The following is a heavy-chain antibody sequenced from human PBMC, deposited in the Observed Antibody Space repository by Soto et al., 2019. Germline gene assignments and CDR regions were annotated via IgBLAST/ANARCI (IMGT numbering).Heavy chain of an antibody. CDR2: IYYSGST. J-gene: IGHJ6*02. Sequence: QVQLQESGPGLVKPSETLSLTCTVSAGSISSYYWSWIRQPPGKGLEWIGYIYYSGSTNYNPSLKSRVSISVDTSKNQCSLKLSSVTAADTAVYYCAGHCRGGSCFSGVGMDVWGQGTTVTVSS. V-gene: IGHV4-59*08. CDR3: AGHCRGGSCFSGVGMDV. D-gene: IGHD2-15*01. CDR1: AGSISSYY.